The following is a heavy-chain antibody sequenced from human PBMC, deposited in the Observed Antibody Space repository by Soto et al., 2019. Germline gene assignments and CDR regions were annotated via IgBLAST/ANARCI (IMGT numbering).Heavy chain of an antibody. CDR2: ISAYNGNT. D-gene: IGHD3-22*01. J-gene: IGHJ4*02. CDR1: GYTFTSYG. V-gene: IGHV1-18*01. CDR3: ARAPHYYDSSGYYYY. Sequence: GASVKFSCKASGYTFTSYGISWVRQAPGQGLEWMGWISAYNGNTNYAQKLQGRVTMTTDTSTSTAYMELRSLRSDDTAVYYCARAPHYYDSSGYYYYWGQGTLVTVSS.